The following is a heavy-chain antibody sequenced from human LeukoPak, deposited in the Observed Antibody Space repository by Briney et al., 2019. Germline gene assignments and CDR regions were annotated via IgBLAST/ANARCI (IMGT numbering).Heavy chain of an antibody. J-gene: IGHJ4*02. Sequence: GGSLRLSCAASGFSFSSYWMSWVRQAPGKGLEWVANMKQDGGEKYYVDSVKGRFTISRDNTKNLLYLEMNRLRAEDTAVYYCARYRLVWLPAPVFDYWGQGTLVTVSS. D-gene: IGHD6-19*01. CDR1: GFSFSSYW. CDR3: ARYRLVWLPAPVFDY. CDR2: MKQDGGEK. V-gene: IGHV3-7*01.